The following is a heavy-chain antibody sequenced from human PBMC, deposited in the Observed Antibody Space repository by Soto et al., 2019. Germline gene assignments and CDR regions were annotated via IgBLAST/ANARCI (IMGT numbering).Heavy chain of an antibody. CDR1: GGSISSGDYY. CDR3: ARGYYYDSSGYSDY. CDR2: IYYSGST. Sequence: PSETLSLTCTVSGGSISSGDYYWSWIRQPPGKGLEWIGYIYYSGSTYYNPSLKSRVTISVDTSKNQFSLKPSSVTAADTAVYYCARGYYYDSSGYSDYWGQGTLVTVSS. J-gene: IGHJ4*02. V-gene: IGHV4-30-4*01. D-gene: IGHD3-22*01.